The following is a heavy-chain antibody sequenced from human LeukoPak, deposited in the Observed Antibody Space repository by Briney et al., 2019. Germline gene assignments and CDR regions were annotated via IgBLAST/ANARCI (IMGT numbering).Heavy chain of an antibody. D-gene: IGHD6-19*01. CDR3: VKDRFSFLVAGDC. CDR2: ISYDGSNK. Sequence: PGGSLRLSCAASGFTFSSYAMHWVRQAPGKGLEWVAVISYDGSNKYYADSVKGRFTISRDNSKNTLYLQMNSLRAEDTALYYCVKDRFSFLVAGDCWGQGTLVTVSS. V-gene: IGHV3-30*04. J-gene: IGHJ4*02. CDR1: GFTFSSYA.